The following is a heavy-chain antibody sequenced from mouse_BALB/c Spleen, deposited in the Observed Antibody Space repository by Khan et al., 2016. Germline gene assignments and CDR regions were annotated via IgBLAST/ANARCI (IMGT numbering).Heavy chain of an antibody. V-gene: IGHV3-2*02. CDR1: GYSITSDYA. D-gene: IGHD2-3*01. CDR3: ARYDGYYFDY. Sequence: EVQLQESGPGLVKPSQSLSLTCTVTGYSITSDYAWNWIRQFPGNKLEWMGYISYSGSTNYNPSLKSRISITRDTSKNQYYLQLNSVTTEDTATXDCARYDGYYFDYWGQGTTLTVSS. CDR2: ISYSGST. J-gene: IGHJ2*01.